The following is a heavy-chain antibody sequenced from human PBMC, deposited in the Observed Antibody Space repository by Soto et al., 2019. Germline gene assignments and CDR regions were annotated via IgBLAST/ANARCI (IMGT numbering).Heavy chain of an antibody. CDR1: GFTFSSHS. CDR2: ISGSGTYT. D-gene: IGHD2-2*01. V-gene: IGHV3-21*01. Sequence: EVHLVESGGGLVRPGGSLRLSCATSGFTFSSHSMNWVRQAPGKGLEWVSSISGSGTYTYFAESVKGRCTISRDNAKNSLDLLVISLTAEDTAVYYCARGPTRDADYFDYWGRGTLVTVSS. CDR3: ARGPTRDADYFDY. J-gene: IGHJ4*02.